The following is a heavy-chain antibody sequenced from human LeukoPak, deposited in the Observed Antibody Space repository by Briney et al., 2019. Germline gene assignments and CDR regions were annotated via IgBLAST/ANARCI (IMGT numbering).Heavy chain of an antibody. CDR3: ARENDQGFDY. D-gene: IGHD3-16*01. J-gene: IGHJ4*02. CDR1: GFTFSNYI. CDR2: ISSDSRTI. Sequence: GGSLRLSCAASGFTFSNYIMNWVRQAPGKGLEWVSYISSDSRTIYYADSVKGRFTISRDNAKSSLYLQMNSLRAEDTAVYYCARENDQGFDYWGQGTLVTVSS. V-gene: IGHV3-48*01.